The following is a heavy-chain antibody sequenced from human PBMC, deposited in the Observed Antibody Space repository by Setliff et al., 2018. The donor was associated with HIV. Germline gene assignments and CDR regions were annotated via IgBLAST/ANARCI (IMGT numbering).Heavy chain of an antibody. CDR3: ARGRGDTNRYSHWFDP. Sequence: PPETLSLTCTVSGGSISSGSYYWTWIRQPQGKGLDNIGYIFYSGNTNYNPTLKSRVTMSMDTTKRQFSLRLNSVTAADTAVYYCARGRGDTNRYSHWFDPWGQGTQVTVSS. CDR1: GGSISSGSYY. D-gene: IGHD3-10*01. CDR2: IFYSGNT. J-gene: IGHJ5*02. V-gene: IGHV4-61*01.